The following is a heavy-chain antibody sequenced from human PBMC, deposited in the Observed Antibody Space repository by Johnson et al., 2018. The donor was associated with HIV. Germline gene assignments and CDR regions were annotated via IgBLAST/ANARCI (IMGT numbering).Heavy chain of an antibody. CDR3: ASAFTANI. CDR1: GFTFSNAW. CDR2: IKQDGSEK. V-gene: IGHV3-7*02. D-gene: IGHD3-3*02. J-gene: IGHJ3*02. Sequence: VQLVESGGGLIQPGGSLRLSCAASGFTFSNAWMSWVRQAPGKGLEWVANIKQDGSEKYYVDSVKGRFTISRDNAKNTLYLQMNSLRADDTAVYYCASAFTANIWGQGTLVSVSS.